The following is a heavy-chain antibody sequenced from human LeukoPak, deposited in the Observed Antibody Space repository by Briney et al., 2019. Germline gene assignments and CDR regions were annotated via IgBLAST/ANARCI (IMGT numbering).Heavy chain of an antibody. CDR2: IKYDGSEK. CDR1: GFTFSSYW. D-gene: IGHD3-10*01. Sequence: GGSLRLSCAASGFTFSSYWMSWVRQAPGKGLEWVANIKYDGSEKYYEDSVKGRLTISRDNAKNSLYLQINSLRAEDTALYYCVRVAGFFDFWGQGTLVTVSS. J-gene: IGHJ4*02. CDR3: VRVAGFFDF. V-gene: IGHV3-7*01.